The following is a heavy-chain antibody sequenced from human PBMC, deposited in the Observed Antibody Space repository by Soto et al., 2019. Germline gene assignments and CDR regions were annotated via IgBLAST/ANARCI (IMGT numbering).Heavy chain of an antibody. V-gene: IGHV2-5*02. D-gene: IGHD6-6*01. J-gene: IGHJ5*02. CDR3: ARKYSTSNTDWFDP. CDR1: GFSLSTSGVG. Sequence: QITLKESGPTLVKPTQTLTLTCTFSGFSLSTSGVGVGWIRQPPGKALEWLAVIYWDDDKRYSPSLKSRLTITKDTSKNQVVLTMTNMDPVDTATYYCARKYSTSNTDWFDPWGQGTLVTVSS. CDR2: IYWDDDK.